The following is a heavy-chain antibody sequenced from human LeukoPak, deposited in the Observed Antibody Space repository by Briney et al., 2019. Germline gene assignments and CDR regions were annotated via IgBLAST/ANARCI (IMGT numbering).Heavy chain of an antibody. J-gene: IGHJ4*02. Sequence: GGSLRLSCAASGFNFDAYAMNWVRQAPGKGLQWVSLISGDGGSTYYADSVKGRFTISRDNSKNSLYLQMNSLTTEDTAFYYCAKDKAGTIVWYGRWAIGLFDYWGQGTLLTVSS. CDR1: GFNFDAYA. V-gene: IGHV3-43*02. D-gene: IGHD6-13*01. CDR2: ISGDGGST. CDR3: AKDKAGTIVWYGRWAIGLFDY.